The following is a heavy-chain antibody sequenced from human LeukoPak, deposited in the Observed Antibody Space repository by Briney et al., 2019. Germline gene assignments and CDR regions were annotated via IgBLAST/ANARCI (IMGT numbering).Heavy chain of an antibody. CDR1: GGTFSSYA. J-gene: IGHJ4*02. D-gene: IGHD6-13*01. CDR2: IIPIFGTS. V-gene: IGHV1-69*13. CDR3: ARDGGSSWYTSGYDY. Sequence: SVKVSCKASGGTFSSYAISWVRQAPGQGLEWMGRIIPIFGTSNYAQKFQGRVTITADESASTAYMELSSLRSEDTAVCYCARDGGSSWYTSGYDYWGQGTLVTVSS.